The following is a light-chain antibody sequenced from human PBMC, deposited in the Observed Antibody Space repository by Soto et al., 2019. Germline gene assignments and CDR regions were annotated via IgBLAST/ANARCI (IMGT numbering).Light chain of an antibody. CDR3: SSYTNSNTLA. Sequence: QSALTQPASVSGSPGQSITISCTGTSNDIGAYDYVAWYQHHPGKAPKLIIYDVTYRPSGVSYRVSASKSGNTASLTISGLQAEDVAHYYCSSYTNSNTLAFGGGTKLTVL. CDR2: DVT. J-gene: IGLJ2*01. V-gene: IGLV2-14*03. CDR1: SNDIGAYDY.